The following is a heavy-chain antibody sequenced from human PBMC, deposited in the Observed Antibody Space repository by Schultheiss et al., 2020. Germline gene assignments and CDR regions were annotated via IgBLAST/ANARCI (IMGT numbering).Heavy chain of an antibody. V-gene: IGHV3-9*01. CDR1: GFTFSSYA. J-gene: IGHJ6*02. D-gene: IGHD4-17*01. CDR2: ISWNSGSI. Sequence: SLKISCAASGFTFSSYAMNWVRQAPGKGLEWVSGISWNSGSIGYADSVKGRFTISRDNSKNTLYLQMNSLRAEDTAVYFCARASVTTSYYYYYGMDVWGQGTTVTVSS. CDR3: ARASVTTSYYYYYGMDV.